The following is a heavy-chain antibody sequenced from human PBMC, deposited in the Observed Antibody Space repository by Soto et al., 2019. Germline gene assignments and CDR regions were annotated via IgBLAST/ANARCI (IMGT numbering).Heavy chain of an antibody. V-gene: IGHV4-59*08. CDR1: GGSISSYY. D-gene: IGHD6-19*01. CDR2: IYYSGTT. Sequence: QMQLQESGPGLVKPSETLSLTCTVSGGSISSYYWSWIRQPPGKGLEWIGYIYYSGTTNYNPSLKSRVTISVDTSKIQSSLKLSSVTAADTAVYYCARRYSSAFDYWGQGTLVTVSS. CDR3: ARRYSSAFDY. J-gene: IGHJ4*02.